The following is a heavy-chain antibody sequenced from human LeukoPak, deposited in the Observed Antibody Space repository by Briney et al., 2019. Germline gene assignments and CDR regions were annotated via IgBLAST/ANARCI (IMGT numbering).Heavy chain of an antibody. Sequence: GGSLRLSCAASGFTFSSYAMSWVRQAPGKGLEWVSAISGSGGSTYYADSVKGRFTISRDNSKTTLYPQRNSLRAEDTAVYYCAASGYSSGWYYYWGQGTLVTVSS. D-gene: IGHD6-19*01. CDR3: AASGYSSGWYYY. CDR1: GFTFSSYA. CDR2: ISGSGGST. J-gene: IGHJ4*02. V-gene: IGHV3-23*01.